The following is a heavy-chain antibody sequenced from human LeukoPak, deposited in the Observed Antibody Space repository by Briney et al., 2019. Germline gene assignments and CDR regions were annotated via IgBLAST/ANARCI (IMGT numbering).Heavy chain of an antibody. Sequence: SETLSLTCTVSGGSISSSSYYWGWIRQPPGTGLEWIGSIYYSGSTYYNPSLKSRVTISVDTSKNQFSLKLSSVTAADTAVYYCARHLAGYYGSGKGFQLDYWGQGTLVTVSS. D-gene: IGHD3-10*01. CDR1: GGSISSSSYY. V-gene: IGHV4-39*01. CDR2: IYYSGST. CDR3: ARHLAGYYGSGKGFQLDY. J-gene: IGHJ4*02.